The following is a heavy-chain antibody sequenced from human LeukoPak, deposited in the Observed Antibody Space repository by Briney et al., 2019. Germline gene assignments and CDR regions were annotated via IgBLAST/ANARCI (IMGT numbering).Heavy chain of an antibody. Sequence: SGGSLRLSCAASGFTFSSYAMHWVRQAPGKGLEWVAVISYDGSNKYYADSVKGRFTISRDNSKNTLYLQMNSLRAEDTAVYYCARTEDSPTTEYSSSWYGTLGDYWGQGTLVTVSS. V-gene: IGHV3-30-3*01. J-gene: IGHJ4*02. CDR2: ISYDGSNK. D-gene: IGHD6-13*01. CDR1: GFTFSSYA. CDR3: ARTEDSPTTEYSSSWYGTLGDY.